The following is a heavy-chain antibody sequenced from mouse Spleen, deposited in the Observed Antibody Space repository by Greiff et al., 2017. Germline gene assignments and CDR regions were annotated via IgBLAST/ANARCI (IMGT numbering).Heavy chain of an antibody. CDR2: ISSGSSTI. CDR3: ARSRWDEGMDY. D-gene: IGHD4-1*01. J-gene: IGHJ4*01. V-gene: IGHV5-17*02. Sequence: EVKLMESGGGLVQPGGSRKLSCAASGFTFSSFGMHWVRQAPEKGLEWVAYISSGSSTIYYADTVKGRFTISRDNPKNTLFLQMTSLRSEDTAMYYCARSRWDEGMDYWGQGTSVTVSS. CDR1: GFTFSSFG.